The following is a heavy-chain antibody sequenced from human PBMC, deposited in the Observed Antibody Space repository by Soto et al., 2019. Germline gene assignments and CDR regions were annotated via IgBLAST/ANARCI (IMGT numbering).Heavy chain of an antibody. V-gene: IGHV1-69*01. CDR3: ARVPSRITIFGVVTGNGMDV. Sequence: QVRLVQSGAEVKKPGSSVKVSCKASGGTFSSYAISWVRQAPGQGLEWMGGIIPIFGTANYAQKFQGRVTITADESTSTAYMELSSLRSEDTAVYYCARVPSRITIFGVVTGNGMDVWGQGTTVTVSS. CDR2: IIPIFGTA. J-gene: IGHJ6*02. D-gene: IGHD3-3*01. CDR1: GGTFSSYA.